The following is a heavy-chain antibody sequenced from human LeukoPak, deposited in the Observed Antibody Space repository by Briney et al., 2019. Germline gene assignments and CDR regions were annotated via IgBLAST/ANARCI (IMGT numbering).Heavy chain of an antibody. J-gene: IGHJ3*02. CDR2: IYHSGST. D-gene: IGHD5-24*01. CDR1: GGSTNSYY. Sequence: SETLSLTCTVSGGSTNSYYWNWIRQPPGKGLEWIGYIYHSGSTNYNPSLKSRVTISLDTSKNQFSLKLTSVTAADTAIYYCARVGGMTTINNAAFDIWGQGTMVTVSS. CDR3: ARVGGMTTINNAAFDI. V-gene: IGHV4-59*01.